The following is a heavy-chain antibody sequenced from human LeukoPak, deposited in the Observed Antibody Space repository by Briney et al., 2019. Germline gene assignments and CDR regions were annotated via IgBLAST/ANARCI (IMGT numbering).Heavy chain of an antibody. CDR3: VREGSTSRESYYYYMDV. CDR2: IIPIFGTA. V-gene: IGHV1-69*05. CDR1: GGTFSSYA. Sequence: ASVKVSCKASGGTFSSYAISWVRQAPGQGLEWMGGIIPIFGTANYAQKFQGRVTITTDESTSTAYMELSSLRSEDTAVYYCVREGSTSRESYYYYMDVWGKGTTVTVSS. J-gene: IGHJ6*03. D-gene: IGHD2-2*01.